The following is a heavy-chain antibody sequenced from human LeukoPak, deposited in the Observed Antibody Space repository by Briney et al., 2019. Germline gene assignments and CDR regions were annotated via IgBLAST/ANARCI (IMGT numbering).Heavy chain of an antibody. CDR2: IIPMFGTA. Sequence: ASVKVSCKASGGTFSSYAISWVRQAPGLGLEWMGGIIPMFGTANYAQKFQGRVTITADKSTSTAFMELSSLRSDDTAVYYCASQNWFYDSSGYPPFPLGYWGQGTLVTVSS. V-gene: IGHV1-69*06. D-gene: IGHD3-22*01. CDR3: ASQNWFYDSSGYPPFPLGY. J-gene: IGHJ4*02. CDR1: GGTFSSYA.